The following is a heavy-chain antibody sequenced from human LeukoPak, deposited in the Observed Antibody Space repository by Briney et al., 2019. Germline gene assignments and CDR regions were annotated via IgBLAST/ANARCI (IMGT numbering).Heavy chain of an antibody. CDR1: GGSISSYY. D-gene: IGHD3/OR15-3a*01. J-gene: IGHJ4*02. V-gene: IGHV4-59*04. Sequence: SETLSLTCSVSGGSISSYYWSWIRQPPGKGLEWIGYIYYSGTIYYNPSLKSRVTISVDTSKNQFSLRLTSVTAADTAVYYCARQTGSGLFILPGGQGTLVTVSS. CDR2: IYYSGTI. CDR3: ARQTGSGLFILP.